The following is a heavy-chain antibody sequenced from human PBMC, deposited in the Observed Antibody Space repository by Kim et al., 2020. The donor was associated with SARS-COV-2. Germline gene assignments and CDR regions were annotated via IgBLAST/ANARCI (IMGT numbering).Heavy chain of an antibody. CDR3: ARENGPRVYGDWDTSFDY. Sequence: ASVKVSCKASGYTFTGYYMHWVRQAPGQGLEWMGWINPNSGGTNYAQKFQGRVTMTRDTSISTAYMELSRLRSDDTAVYYCARENGPRVYGDWDTSFDYWGPGGPVTVSS. V-gene: IGHV1-2*02. CDR1: GYTFTGYY. J-gene: IGHJ4*02. CDR2: INPNSGGT. D-gene: IGHD4-17*01.